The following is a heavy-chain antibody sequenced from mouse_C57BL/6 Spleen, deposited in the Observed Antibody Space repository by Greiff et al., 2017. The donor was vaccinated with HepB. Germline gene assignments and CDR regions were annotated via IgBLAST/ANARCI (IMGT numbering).Heavy chain of an antibody. CDR3: ARVGGYYGSFYFDY. CDR1: GFTFSDYY. D-gene: IGHD1-1*01. CDR2: INYDGSST. J-gene: IGHJ2*01. V-gene: IGHV5-16*01. Sequence: EVQLVESEGGLVQPGSSMKLSCTASGFTFSDYYMAWVRQVPEKGLEWVANINYDGSSTYYLDSLKSRFIISRDNAKNILYLQMSSLKSEDTATYYCARVGGYYGSFYFDYWGQGTTLTVSS.